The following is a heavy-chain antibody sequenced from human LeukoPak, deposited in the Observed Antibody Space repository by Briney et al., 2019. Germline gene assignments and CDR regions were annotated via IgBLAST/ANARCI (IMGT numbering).Heavy chain of an antibody. Sequence: ASVKVSCKASGYTFTSYYMHWVRQAPGQGLEWMGRINPNSGGTNYAQKFQGRVTMTRDTSISTAYMELSRLRSDDMAVYYCARTAARRFDYWGQGTLVTVSS. CDR2: INPNSGGT. J-gene: IGHJ4*02. CDR3: ARTAARRFDY. D-gene: IGHD6-6*01. CDR1: GYTFTSYY. V-gene: IGHV1-2*06.